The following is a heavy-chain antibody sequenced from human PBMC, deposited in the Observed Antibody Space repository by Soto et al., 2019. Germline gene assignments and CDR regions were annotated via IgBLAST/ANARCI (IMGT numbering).Heavy chain of an antibody. CDR3: VGYYYDSSGYSSKDC. CDR1: GFTFCDYY. V-gene: IGHV3-11*01. CDR2: ISSSGRTI. D-gene: IGHD3-22*01. J-gene: IGHJ4*02. Sequence: SLRLSCAASGFTFCDYYMSWIRQAPGKGLEWVSYISSSGRTIYYADSVKGRFTISRDNAQDSLYLQMNSLRAEDTAVYYCVGYYYDSSGYSSKDCWGQGTLVTVSS.